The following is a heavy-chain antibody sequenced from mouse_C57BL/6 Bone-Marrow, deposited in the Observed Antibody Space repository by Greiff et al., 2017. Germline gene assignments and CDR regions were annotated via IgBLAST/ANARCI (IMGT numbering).Heavy chain of an antibody. J-gene: IGHJ4*01. CDR2: ISSGGSYT. D-gene: IGHD3-2*02. CDR3: ARGPDSSGLFYAMDY. V-gene: IGHV5-6*01. CDR1: GFTFSSYG. Sequence: EVKLMESGGDLVKPGGSLKLSCAASGFTFSSYGMSWVRQTPDKRLEWVATISSGGSYTYYPDSVKGRFTISRDNAKNTLYLQMSSLKSEDTAMYYCARGPDSSGLFYAMDYWGQGTSVTVSS.